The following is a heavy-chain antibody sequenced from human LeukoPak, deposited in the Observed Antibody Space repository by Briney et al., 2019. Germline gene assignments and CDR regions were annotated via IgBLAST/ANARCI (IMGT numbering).Heavy chain of an antibody. V-gene: IGHV1-18*01. CDR1: GYTFTSYG. CDR2: ISACNGNT. CDR3: ARDLVTATPSDAFDI. D-gene: IGHD2-21*02. Sequence: ASVKVSCKASGYTFTSYGISWVRQAPGQGLEWMGWISACNGNTNYAQKLQGRVTMTTDTSTSTAYMELRSLRSDDTAVYYCARDLVTATPSDAFDIWGQGTMVTVSS. J-gene: IGHJ3*02.